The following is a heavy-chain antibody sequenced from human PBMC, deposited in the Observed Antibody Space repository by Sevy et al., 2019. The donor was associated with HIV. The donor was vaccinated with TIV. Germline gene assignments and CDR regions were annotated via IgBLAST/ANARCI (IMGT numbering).Heavy chain of an antibody. J-gene: IGHJ4*02. Sequence: GGSLRLSCAASGFTFRRYGMHWVRRAPGKGLEWVAGIWFDGTQKYYLDTVKGRFSISRDKSTKMVSIQMNSLRAEDTAVYYCAKDFFEGDVISNFDSWGQGTLVTVSS. CDR1: GFTFRRYG. CDR3: AKDFFEGDVISNFDS. V-gene: IGHV3-33*03. D-gene: IGHD3-3*01. CDR2: IWFDGTQK.